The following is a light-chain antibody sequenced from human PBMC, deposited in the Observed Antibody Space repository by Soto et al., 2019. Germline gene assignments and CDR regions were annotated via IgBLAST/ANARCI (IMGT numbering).Light chain of an antibody. CDR2: DVS. V-gene: IGLV2-14*01. Sequence: QSVLTQPASVSGSPGQSITISCTGTSSDVGGYNYVSWYQQHPGKAPKLMIYDVSNRPSGVSNRFSGSKSGNTASLTISGLQAEDDADYYCSSYTSSSTYVFGPGTKVTV. CDR3: SSYTSSSTYV. J-gene: IGLJ1*01. CDR1: SSDVGGYNY.